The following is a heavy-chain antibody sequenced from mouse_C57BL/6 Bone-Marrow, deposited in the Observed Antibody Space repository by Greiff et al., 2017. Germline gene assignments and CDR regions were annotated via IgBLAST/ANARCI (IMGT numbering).Heavy chain of an antibody. CDR3: ARHRYGYDEDYFDY. CDR1: GFTFSDYY. Sequence: DVKLVESGGGLVQPGGSLKLSCAASGFTFSDYYMYWVRQTPEKRLEWVAYISNGGGSTYYPDTVKGRFTITRDNAKNTLYLQMSRLKSEDTAMXYCARHRYGYDEDYFDYGGQGTTLTVSS. J-gene: IGHJ2*01. CDR2: ISNGGGST. V-gene: IGHV5-12*01. D-gene: IGHD2-2*01.